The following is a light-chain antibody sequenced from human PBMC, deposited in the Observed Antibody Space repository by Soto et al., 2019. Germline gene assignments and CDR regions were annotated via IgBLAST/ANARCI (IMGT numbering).Light chain of an antibody. J-gene: IGKJ5*01. CDR3: QQRSDWPLT. V-gene: IGKV3-11*01. CDR2: DVS. Sequence: GLTPSPATLSLAPGESAPLSCRASQSVTSYLAWYQQKPGQAPRLLIYDVSNRASGIPARFSGSGSETDFTLTISSLEPEDFAVYYCQQRSDWPLTFGQGTRLAI. CDR1: QSVTSY.